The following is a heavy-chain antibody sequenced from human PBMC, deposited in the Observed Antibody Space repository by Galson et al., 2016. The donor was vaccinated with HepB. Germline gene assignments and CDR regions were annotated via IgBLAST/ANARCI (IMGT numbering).Heavy chain of an antibody. J-gene: IGHJ4*02. CDR2: INSDGSTT. V-gene: IGHV3-74*01. D-gene: IGHD1-26*01. Sequence: SLRLSCAASGFTFSSYGMYWVRQAPGKGLVWVSRINSDGSTTTYGGAVKGRFTISRDNAKNTLYLQMNSLRVEDTAVYYCTRGRSGSHYVYWGQGTLVSVSS. CDR1: GFTFSSYG. CDR3: TRGRSGSHYVY.